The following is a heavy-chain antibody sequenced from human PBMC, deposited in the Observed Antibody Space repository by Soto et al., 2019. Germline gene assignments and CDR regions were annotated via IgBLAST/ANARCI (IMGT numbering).Heavy chain of an antibody. Sequence: QVQLQESGPGLVKPSGTLSLTCAVSGGSISSSNWWTWVRQPPGKGLVWIGEIYPGGSTNHNPSLKKRLTMSIARATNQFSLNLTSVTAADTAVFYCAGEEDWGQGTVVTVSS. CDR1: GGSISSSNW. J-gene: IGHJ4*02. CDR2: IYPGGST. CDR3: AGEED. V-gene: IGHV4-4*02.